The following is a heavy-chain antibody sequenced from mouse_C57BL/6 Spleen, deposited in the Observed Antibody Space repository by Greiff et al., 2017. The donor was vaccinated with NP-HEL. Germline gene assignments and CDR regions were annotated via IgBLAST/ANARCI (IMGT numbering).Heavy chain of an antibody. CDR3: AYYGNYGYAMDY. CDR2: IHPNSGST. Sequence: QVQLQQSGAELVKPGASVKLSCKASGYTFTSYWMHWVKQRPGQGLEWIGMIHPNSGSTNYNEKFKSKATLTVDKSSSTAYMQLSSLTSEDSAVYYCAYYGNYGYAMDYWGQGTSVTVSS. V-gene: IGHV1-64*01. CDR1: GYTFTSYW. J-gene: IGHJ4*01. D-gene: IGHD2-1*01.